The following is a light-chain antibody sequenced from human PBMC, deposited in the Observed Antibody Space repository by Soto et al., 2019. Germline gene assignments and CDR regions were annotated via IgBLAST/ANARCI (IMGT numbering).Light chain of an antibody. J-gene: IGKJ3*01. V-gene: IGKV3-11*01. CDR1: QSVSSF. CDR2: DAS. CDR3: HHRSNWPET. Sequence: EIVLTQSPATLSLSPGERATLSCRASQSVSSFLAWYQQKPGQAPRLLIYDASNRATGIPARFSGSGSGTDFTLTISSLEAEDFAVYYCHHRSNWPETFGPGTKEDIK.